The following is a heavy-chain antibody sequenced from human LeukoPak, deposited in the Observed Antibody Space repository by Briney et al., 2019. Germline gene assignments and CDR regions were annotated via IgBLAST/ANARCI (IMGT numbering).Heavy chain of an antibody. D-gene: IGHD3-10*01. V-gene: IGHV3-23*01. CDR3: AKDPWSITMVRGVDY. J-gene: IGHJ4*02. CDR2: ISGSGGST. CDR1: GFTFSSYA. Sequence: PGGSLRLSCAASGFTFSSYAMSWVRQAPGKGLEWVSAISGSGGSTYYADSVKGRFTISRDNFKNTLYLQMNSLRAEDTAVYYCAKDPWSITMVRGVDYWGQGTLVTVSS.